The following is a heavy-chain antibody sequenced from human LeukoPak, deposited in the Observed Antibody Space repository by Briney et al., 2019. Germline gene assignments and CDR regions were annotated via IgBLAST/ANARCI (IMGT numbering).Heavy chain of an antibody. V-gene: IGHV4-59*08. CDR3: ARQGYSAYEILDY. CDR2: IYYSGST. Sequence: PPETLCLTCTVSGGSVSSYYWSWIRQPPGKGLEWIGYIYYSGSTNYSPSLKSRVTISVDTSKNQFSLKLSSVTAADTAVYYCARQGYSAYEILDYWGQGTPVTLYS. CDR1: GGSVSSYY. D-gene: IGHD5-12*01. J-gene: IGHJ4*02.